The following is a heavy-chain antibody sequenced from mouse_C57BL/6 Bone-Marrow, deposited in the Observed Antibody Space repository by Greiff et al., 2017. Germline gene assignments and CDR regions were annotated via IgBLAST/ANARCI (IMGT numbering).Heavy chain of an antibody. CDR2: INSDGGST. V-gene: IGHV5-2*01. CDR1: EYEFPSHD. D-gene: IGHD2-3*01. Sequence: EVKLMESGGGLVQPGESLKLSCESNEYEFPSHDMSWVRKTPEKRLELVAAINSDGGSTYYPDTMERRFIISRDNTKKTLYLQLISLRSEDTALYYCARQGDGYYGAMDYWGQGTSVTVSS. CDR3: ARQGDGYYGAMDY. J-gene: IGHJ4*01.